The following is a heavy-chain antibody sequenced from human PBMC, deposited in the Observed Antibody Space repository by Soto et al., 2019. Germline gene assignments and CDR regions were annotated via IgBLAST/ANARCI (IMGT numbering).Heavy chain of an antibody. J-gene: IGHJ4*02. V-gene: IGHV3-23*01. D-gene: IGHD6-19*01. Sequence: VQLLESGGSLVQPGGSLRLSCVGSGFFFSSYTMTWVRQAPGKGLEWVSSFSATSENTYYADSVRGRFTISRDNSKNTLFLQMNSLTAEDTAMYYCAKARDQQWVRLPFDYWGQGILVIVSS. CDR3: AKARDQQWVRLPFDY. CDR1: GFFFSSYT. CDR2: FSATSENT.